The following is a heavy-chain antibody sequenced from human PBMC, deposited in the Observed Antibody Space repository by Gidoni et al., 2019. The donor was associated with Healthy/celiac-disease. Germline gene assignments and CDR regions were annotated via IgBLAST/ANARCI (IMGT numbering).Heavy chain of an antibody. J-gene: IGHJ4*02. V-gene: IGHV4-31*03. CDR3: ARGGFFWSGFSACDY. Sequence: QVQLQESGPGLVKPSQTLSLTCTVSGGSISSGGYSWSWIRQHPGKGLEWIGYIYYSGSTYYNPSLKSRVTISVDTSKNQFSLKLSSVTAADTAVYYCARGGFFWSGFSACDYWGQGTLVTVSS. CDR1: GGSISSGGYS. D-gene: IGHD3-3*01. CDR2: IYYSGST.